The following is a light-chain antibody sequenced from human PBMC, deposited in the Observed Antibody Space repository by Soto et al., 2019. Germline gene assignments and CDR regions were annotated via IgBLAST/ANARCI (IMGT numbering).Light chain of an antibody. CDR2: GAS. V-gene: IGKV3-15*01. CDR3: QQYGSSTET. J-gene: IGKJ1*01. CDR1: PSVRSN. Sequence: ILTAPSPATPSVSPGESAPLSCRASPSVRSNLSCYQQKPGQSPRLLIYGASTRATGIPARGRGSGAGTEFTLTSSSLQSEDFAVYDCQQYGSSTETFGQGTQVDI.